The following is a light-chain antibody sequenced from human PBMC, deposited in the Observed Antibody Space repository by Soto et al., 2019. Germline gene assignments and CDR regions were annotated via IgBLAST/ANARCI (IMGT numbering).Light chain of an antibody. Sequence: DIQMTQSPSSLSASVGDRLTITCRASQSIGYYLNWYQQKPGKAPKFLIYGASSLQSGVPSRFSGSGSGTDFTLTISSLQPEDFATYYCQQSYSSSPTFGQGTKVEIK. CDR2: GAS. CDR1: QSIGYY. CDR3: QQSYSSSPT. V-gene: IGKV1-39*01. J-gene: IGKJ1*01.